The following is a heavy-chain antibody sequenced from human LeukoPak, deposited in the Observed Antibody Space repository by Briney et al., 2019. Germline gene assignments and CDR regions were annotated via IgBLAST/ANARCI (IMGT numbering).Heavy chain of an antibody. V-gene: IGHV7-4-1*02. CDR2: INTNTGNP. CDR3: ASIQPGYYDSSGYFVDV. CDR1: GYTFTSYA. J-gene: IGHJ6*04. D-gene: IGHD3-22*01. Sequence: ASVKVSCKASGYTFTSYAMNWVRQAPGQGLEWMGWINTNTGNPTYAQGFTGRFVFSLDTFVSTAYLQISSLKAEDTAVYYCASIQPGYYDSSGYFVDVWGKGTTVTVSS.